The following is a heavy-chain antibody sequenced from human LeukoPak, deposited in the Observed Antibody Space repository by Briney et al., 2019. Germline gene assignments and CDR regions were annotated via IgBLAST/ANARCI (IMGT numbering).Heavy chain of an antibody. D-gene: IGHD3-3*01. V-gene: IGHV1-2*02. J-gene: IGHJ4*02. CDR3: GRGRLLEKVREWFHVSY. CDR2: INPNSGGT. CDR1: GYTIPVYG. Sequence: ASVKVSCKVPGYTIPVYGLDGCRQAPGQGLEWMGWINPNSGGTNYAQKFQGRVTMARDTSISTAYMELSRLRSDDTDVCYCGRGRLLEKVREWFHVSYWGQGTLVTVSS.